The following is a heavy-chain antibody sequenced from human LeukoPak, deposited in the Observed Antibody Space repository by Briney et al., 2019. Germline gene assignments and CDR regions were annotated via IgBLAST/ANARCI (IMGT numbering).Heavy chain of an antibody. CDR3: ASDYGSGSSRDY. D-gene: IGHD3-10*01. CDR1: GYTFTSYD. CDR2: INPNSGGT. J-gene: IGHJ4*02. V-gene: IGHV1-2*02. Sequence: GASVKVSCKASGYTFTSYDINWVRQAPGQGLEWMGWINPNSGGTNYAQKFQGRVTMTRDTSISTAYMELSRLRSDDTAVYYCASDYGSGSSRDYWGQGTLVTVSS.